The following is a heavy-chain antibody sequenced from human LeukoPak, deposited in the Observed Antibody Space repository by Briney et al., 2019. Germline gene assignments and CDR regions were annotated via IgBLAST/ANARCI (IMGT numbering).Heavy chain of an antibody. CDR1: GYSFATYW. V-gene: IGHV5-51*01. Sequence: GESLKISCKGSGYSFATYWIGWVRQMPGKGLEWMGIICPGDSDTRYSPSFQGQVTISADKSISTAYLQWSSLKASDTAMYYCARRVQWLGGHYYYYGMDVWGQGTTVTVSS. CDR2: ICPGDSDT. CDR3: ARRVQWLGGHYYYYGMDV. J-gene: IGHJ6*02. D-gene: IGHD6-19*01.